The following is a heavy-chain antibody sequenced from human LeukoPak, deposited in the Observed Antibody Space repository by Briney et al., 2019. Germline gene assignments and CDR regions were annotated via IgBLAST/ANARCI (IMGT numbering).Heavy chain of an antibody. CDR2: ISSSSSYI. J-gene: IGHJ6*03. V-gene: IGHV3-21*01. Sequence: GGSLRLSCAASGFTFSSYSMNWVRQAPGKGLEWVSSISSSSSYIYYADSVKGRFTISRDNAKNSLYLQMNSLRAEDTAVYYRARDLTGGFYYMDVWGKGTTVTVSS. D-gene: IGHD7-27*01. CDR1: GFTFSSYS. CDR3: ARDLTGGFYYMDV.